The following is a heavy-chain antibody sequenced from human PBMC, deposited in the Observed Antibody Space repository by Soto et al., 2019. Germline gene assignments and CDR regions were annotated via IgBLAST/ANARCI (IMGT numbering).Heavy chain of an antibody. CDR3: GRRVAGTYGNWYDP. V-gene: IGHV4-59*08. Sequence: SETLSLTCTVSFGSISNYYLNWIRQPPGKGLEWIGNIYYSGSTIYNPSLESRVTISVDTPKNQFSLQLSSVTAADTAVYYCGRRVAGTYGNWYDPWGQGTLVTVSS. CDR1: FGSISNYY. D-gene: IGHD6-19*01. J-gene: IGHJ5*02. CDR2: IYYSGST.